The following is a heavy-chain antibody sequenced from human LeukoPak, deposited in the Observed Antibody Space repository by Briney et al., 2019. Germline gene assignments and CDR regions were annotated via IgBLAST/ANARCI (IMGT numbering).Heavy chain of an antibody. D-gene: IGHD5-12*01. V-gene: IGHV4-4*02. CDR1: GGSISSSNW. Sequence: SETLSLTCAVSGGSISSSNWWSWIRQPPGKGLEWIGYIYYTGSTNHNPSLKSRVTISVDTSKNQFSQKLSSVTAADTAVYYCARVVYSGYDFRGAMDVWGKGTTVTVSP. CDR2: IYYTGST. CDR3: ARVVYSGYDFRGAMDV. J-gene: IGHJ6*04.